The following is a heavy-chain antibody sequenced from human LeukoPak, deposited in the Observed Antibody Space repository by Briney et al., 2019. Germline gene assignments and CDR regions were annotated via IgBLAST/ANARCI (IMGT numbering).Heavy chain of an antibody. D-gene: IGHD4-11*01. J-gene: IGHJ4*02. CDR2: INHDGSVK. Sequence: PGRSLRLSCAASGFTFSSSWMAWVRQAPGKGLQWVANINHDGSVKNYVGSVRGRFAISRDNAQNSFYLQMNSLETDDTAVYYCAKDSYSKGDYWGQGTLVTVSS. CDR1: GFTFSSSW. V-gene: IGHV3-7*01. CDR3: AKDSYSKGDY.